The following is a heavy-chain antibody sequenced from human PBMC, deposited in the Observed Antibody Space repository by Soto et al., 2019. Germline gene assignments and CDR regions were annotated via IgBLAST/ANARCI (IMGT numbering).Heavy chain of an antibody. CDR1: GFSLSTSGMF. D-gene: IGHD4-17*01. CDR2: IDWDDDK. J-gene: IGHJ6*02. CDR3: ALGDYGENYYYYGMDV. Sequence: SGPTLVNPTQTLTLTCTFSGFSLSTSGMFVSWIRQPPGKALEWLARIDWDDDKYYSTSLKTRLTISKDTSKNQVVLTMTNMDPVDTATYYCALGDYGENYYYYGMDVWGQGTTVTVSS. V-gene: IGHV2-70*11.